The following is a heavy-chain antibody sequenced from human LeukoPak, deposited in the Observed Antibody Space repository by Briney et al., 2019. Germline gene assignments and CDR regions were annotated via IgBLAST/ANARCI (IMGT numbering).Heavy chain of an antibody. Sequence: SETLSLTCTVSGDSISTYYWSWIRQPPGKGLEWIGWLYYSGSTNYNPSLKSRVTISVDTSKNQFSLKLSSVTAADTAVYYCAREELSNVAFDIWGQGTMVTVSS. CDR2: LYYSGST. J-gene: IGHJ3*02. CDR3: AREELSNVAFDI. V-gene: IGHV4-59*12. CDR1: GDSISTYY. D-gene: IGHD1-26*01.